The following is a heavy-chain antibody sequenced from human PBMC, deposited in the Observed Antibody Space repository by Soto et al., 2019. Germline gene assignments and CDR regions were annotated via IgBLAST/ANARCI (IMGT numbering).Heavy chain of an antibody. V-gene: IGHV3-11*06. CDR3: GKGDTIFGVVDD. J-gene: IGHJ4*02. CDR2: INNDATYR. D-gene: IGHD3-3*01. Sequence: VGSLRLSCAGSGFTFSDYFITWIRQAPGKGLEWISYINNDATYRKYADSVKGRFTVSRDNAKNSVFLQMNSLRPEDTALYYCGKGDTIFGVVDDWGPGTLVTVSS. CDR1: GFTFSDYF.